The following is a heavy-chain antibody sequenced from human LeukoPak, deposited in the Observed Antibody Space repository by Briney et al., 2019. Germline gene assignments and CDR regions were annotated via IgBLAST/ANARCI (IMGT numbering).Heavy chain of an antibody. J-gene: IGHJ4*02. Sequence: PGGSLRLSCAASGFTFGGYGMYRVRQAPGKGLEWVAFIRNDGSNKYYADSVKGRFTISRDNSKNTLYLQMNSLRAEDTALYYCATEYGSYYASSTLIDYWGQGTLVTVSS. V-gene: IGHV3-30*02. CDR1: GFTFGGYG. D-gene: IGHD3-22*01. CDR3: ATEYGSYYASSTLIDY. CDR2: IRNDGSNK.